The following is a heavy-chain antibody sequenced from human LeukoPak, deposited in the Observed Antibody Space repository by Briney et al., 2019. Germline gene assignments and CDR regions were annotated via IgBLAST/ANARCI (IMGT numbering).Heavy chain of an antibody. V-gene: IGHV4-31*03. J-gene: IGHJ4*02. Sequence: PSETLSLTCTVSGGSISSGGYYWSWIRQHPGKGLEWIGYIYYSGSTYYNPSLKSRVTISVDTSKNQFSLKLSSVTAADTAVYYCARLDSSGYFPVAYWGQGTLVTVPS. CDR1: GGSISSGGYY. D-gene: IGHD3-22*01. CDR3: ARLDSSGYFPVAY. CDR2: IYYSGST.